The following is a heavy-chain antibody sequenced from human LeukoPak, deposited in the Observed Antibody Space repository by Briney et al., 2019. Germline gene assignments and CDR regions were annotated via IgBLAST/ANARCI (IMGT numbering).Heavy chain of an antibody. CDR2: ISGSGGST. CDR1: GFTFSSYA. V-gene: IGHV3-23*01. Sequence: GGSLGLSCAASGFTFSSYAMSWVRQAPGKGLEWVSAISGSGGSTYYADSVKGRFTISRDNSKSTLYLQMNSLRAEDTAVYYCAKEGQLWLRAFDIWGQGTMVTVSS. J-gene: IGHJ3*02. D-gene: IGHD5-18*01. CDR3: AKEGQLWLRAFDI.